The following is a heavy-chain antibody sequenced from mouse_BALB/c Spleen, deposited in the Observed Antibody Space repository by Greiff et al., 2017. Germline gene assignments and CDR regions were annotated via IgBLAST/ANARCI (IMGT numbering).Heavy chain of an antibody. D-gene: IGHD4-1*01. J-gene: IGHJ2*01. CDR3: TRYWRGLGLDY. Sequence: VQLQQSGAELVRPGASVTLSCKASGYSFTDYEMHWVKQTPVHGLEWIGAIDPETGGTAYNQKFKGKATLTADKSSSTAYMELRSLTSEDSAVYYCTRYWRGLGLDYWGQGTTLTVSS. CDR1: GYSFTDYE. V-gene: IGHV1-15*01. CDR2: IDPETGGT.